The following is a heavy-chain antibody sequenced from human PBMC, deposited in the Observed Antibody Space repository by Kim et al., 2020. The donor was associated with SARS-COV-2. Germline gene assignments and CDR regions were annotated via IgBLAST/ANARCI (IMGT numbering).Heavy chain of an antibody. CDR1: GGSFSGYY. CDR3: ARGLTPKKSGYSSSWYGVIYYYYYGMDV. J-gene: IGHJ6*02. Sequence: SETLSLTCAVYGGSFSGYYWSWIRQPPGKGLEWIGEINHSGSTNYNPSLKSRVTISVDTSKNQFSLKLSSVTAADTAVYYCARGLTPKKSGYSSSWYGVIYYYYYGMDVWGQGTPVTVSS. CDR2: INHSGST. D-gene: IGHD6-13*01. V-gene: IGHV4-34*01.